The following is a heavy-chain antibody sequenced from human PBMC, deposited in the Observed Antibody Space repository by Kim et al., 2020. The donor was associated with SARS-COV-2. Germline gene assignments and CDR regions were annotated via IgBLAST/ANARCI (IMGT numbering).Heavy chain of an antibody. D-gene: IGHD3-10*01. Sequence: ADCGKGRFTISRNTSKNTLYLQMNSLRAEDTAVYYCERGSMIRGVITLSAYWGQGTLVTVSS. V-gene: IGHV3-30*07. CDR3: ERGSMIRGVITLSAY. J-gene: IGHJ4*02.